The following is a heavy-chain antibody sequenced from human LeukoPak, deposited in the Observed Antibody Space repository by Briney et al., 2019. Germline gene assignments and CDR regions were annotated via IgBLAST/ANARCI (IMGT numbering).Heavy chain of an antibody. CDR2: ISAYNGNT. V-gene: IGHV1-18*01. CDR3: ARNLGTAGVYYGMDV. CDR1: GYIFTSYG. Sequence: ASVKVSCKASGYIFTSYGLSWVRQAPGQGLEWMGWISAYNGNTNYAQKVQGRVTMTTETSTRAAYMELGSLISDDTAVCYCARNLGTAGVYYGMDVWGQGTTVTVSS. J-gene: IGHJ6*02. D-gene: IGHD6-13*01.